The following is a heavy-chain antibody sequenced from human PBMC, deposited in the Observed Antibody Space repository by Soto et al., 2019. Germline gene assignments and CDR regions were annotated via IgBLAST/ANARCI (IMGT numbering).Heavy chain of an antibody. Sequence: GGSLRLSCAASGFTFSTYSMNWVRQAPGKGLEWVSSISSSGSYIYHADSVKGRFTISRDNAKNSLYLQMNSLRAEDTAVYYCATVPAALGDWVQGTLVTVSS. CDR3: ATVPAALGD. J-gene: IGHJ4*02. V-gene: IGHV3-21*01. D-gene: IGHD2-2*01. CDR2: ISSSGSYI. CDR1: GFTFSTYS.